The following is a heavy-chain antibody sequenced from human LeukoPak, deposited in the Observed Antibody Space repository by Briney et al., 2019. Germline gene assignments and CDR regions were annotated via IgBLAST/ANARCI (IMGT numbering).Heavy chain of an antibody. J-gene: IGHJ4*02. V-gene: IGHV7-4-1*02. CDR3: ARALGSLGGLSLPDY. CDR2: IHPSTGNP. Sequence: GASVKVSCTASGYTFTSYGISWVRQAPGQGLEFMGWIHPSTGNPSYAQGFTGRFVFSWDTSVTTTYLQISDLKAEDTAVYFCARALGSLGGLSLPDYWGQGTLVTVSS. D-gene: IGHD3-16*02. CDR1: GYTFTSYG.